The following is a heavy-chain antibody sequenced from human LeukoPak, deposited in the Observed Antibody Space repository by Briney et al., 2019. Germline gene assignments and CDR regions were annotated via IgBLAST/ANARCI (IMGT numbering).Heavy chain of an antibody. J-gene: IGHJ4*02. V-gene: IGHV1-18*01. CDR2: ISAYNGNT. CDR3: ARDYYYDSSGYYPSDY. Sequence: ASVKVSCKASGYTFTSYGISWVRQAPGQGLEWMGWISAYNGNTNYAQKLQGRVTMTTDTSTSTAYMEVRSLRSDDTAVYYCARDYYYDSSGYYPSDYWGQGTLVTVSS. CDR1: GYTFTSYG. D-gene: IGHD3-22*01.